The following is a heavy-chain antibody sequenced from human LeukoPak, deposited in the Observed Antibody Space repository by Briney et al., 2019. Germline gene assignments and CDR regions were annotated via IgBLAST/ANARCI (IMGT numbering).Heavy chain of an antibody. CDR1: GGSLSSGGYY. V-gene: IGHV4-31*03. Sequence: SETLSLTCTVSGGSLSSGGYYWSWVRQHPGTGLEWLGYIYYSGSTYYNPSLKSRVTISVDTSKNQFSLKLSSVTAADTAVYYCARQRYSSGPFFDYWGQGTLVTVSS. CDR3: ARQRYSSGPFFDY. J-gene: IGHJ4*02. CDR2: IYYSGST. D-gene: IGHD6-19*01.